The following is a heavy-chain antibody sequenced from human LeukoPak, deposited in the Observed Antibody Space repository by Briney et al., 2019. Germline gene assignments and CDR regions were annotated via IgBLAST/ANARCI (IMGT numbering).Heavy chain of an antibody. J-gene: IGHJ4*02. CDR1: GFTFDDYG. Sequence: GGSLRLSCAASGFTFDDYGMSWVRQAPGKGLEWVAGINWNGGSTGYADSVKGRLTISRDNAKNSLYLQMNSLRAEDTALYYCAREWHYGSPTAFDYWGQGTLVTVSS. CDR2: INWNGGST. CDR3: AREWHYGSPTAFDY. V-gene: IGHV3-20*04. D-gene: IGHD3-10*01.